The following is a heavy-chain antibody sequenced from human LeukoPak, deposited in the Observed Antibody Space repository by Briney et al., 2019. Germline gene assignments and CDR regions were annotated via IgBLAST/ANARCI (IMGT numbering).Heavy chain of an antibody. CDR1: GFTFSSYA. CDR2: ISYDGSNK. D-gene: IGHD4-17*01. CDR3: AREGHYGDHYFDY. Sequence: GGSLRLSCAASGFTFSSYAMHWVRQAPGKGLEWVAVISYDGSNKYYADSVKGRFTISRDNSKNTLYLQMNSLRAEDTAVYYCAREGHYGDHYFDYWGQGTLVTVSS. J-gene: IGHJ4*02. V-gene: IGHV3-30-3*01.